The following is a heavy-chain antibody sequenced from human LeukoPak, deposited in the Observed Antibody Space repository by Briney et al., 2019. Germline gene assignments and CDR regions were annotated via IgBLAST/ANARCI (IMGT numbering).Heavy chain of an antibody. D-gene: IGHD3-22*01. J-gene: IGHJ5*02. CDR3: ARPYYYDSRIDP. Sequence: SETLSLTCTVSGGSISSGDYYWSWIRQPPGKGLEWIGCTYYSGSTYYNPSLKNRVSISADTSKNQFSLNLSSVTAADTAVYYCARPYYYDSRIDPWGQGTLVTVSS. CDR2: TYYSGST. V-gene: IGHV4-30-4*01. CDR1: GGSISSGDYY.